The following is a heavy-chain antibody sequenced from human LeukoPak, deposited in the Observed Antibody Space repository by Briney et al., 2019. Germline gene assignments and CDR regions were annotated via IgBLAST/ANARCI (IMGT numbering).Heavy chain of an antibody. Sequence: NPSETLSLTCTVSGGSISSSTYYWGWIRQPPGKGLEWIGSIYYSGSTYYNPSLKSRVTISVDTSKNQFSLKLSSVTAADTAVYYCARDRNYDILTGYDYWGQGTLVTVSS. J-gene: IGHJ4*02. CDR2: IYYSGST. CDR3: ARDRNYDILTGYDY. D-gene: IGHD3-9*01. V-gene: IGHV4-39*07. CDR1: GGSISSSTYY.